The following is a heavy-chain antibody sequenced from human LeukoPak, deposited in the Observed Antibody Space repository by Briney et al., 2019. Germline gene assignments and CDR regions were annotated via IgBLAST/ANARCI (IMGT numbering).Heavy chain of an antibody. J-gene: IGHJ4*02. CDR3: ARASITMVRGVINGLGY. CDR1: GYTFTSYA. Sequence: ASVKVSCKASGYTFTSYAMHWVRQAPGRRLEWMGWINAGNGNTKYSQKFQGRVTITRDTSASTAYMELSSLRSEDTAVYYCARASITMVRGVINGLGYWGQGTLVTVSS. V-gene: IGHV1-3*01. CDR2: INAGNGNT. D-gene: IGHD3-10*01.